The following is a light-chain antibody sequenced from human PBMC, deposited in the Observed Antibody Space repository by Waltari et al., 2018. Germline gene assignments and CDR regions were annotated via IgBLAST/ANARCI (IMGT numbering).Light chain of an antibody. V-gene: IGKV3-11*01. CDR1: QSVGNS. J-gene: IGKJ4*01. Sequence: DIILTQSPATLSLSPGDRATPSCRASQSVGNSLSWYQQKPGQAPRLLIYNASTRPTGIPARFGGSGSGTDFTLTIGSLEPEDFAVYFCLQRSNWPPTFGGGTTVEIK. CDR2: NAS. CDR3: LQRSNWPPT.